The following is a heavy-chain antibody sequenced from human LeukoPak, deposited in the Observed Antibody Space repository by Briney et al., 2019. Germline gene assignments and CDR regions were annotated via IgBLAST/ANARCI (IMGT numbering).Heavy chain of an antibody. Sequence: GGSLRLSCAASGFTFSSYAMSWVRQAPGKGLEWVSAISGSGGSTYYADSVKGRFTISRDNSKNTLYLQMNSLRAEDTAVYYCAKDLSWDSSGLVDYWGQGTLVTVSS. D-gene: IGHD3-22*01. CDR2: ISGSGGST. CDR1: GFTFSSYA. CDR3: AKDLSWDSSGLVDY. J-gene: IGHJ4*02. V-gene: IGHV3-23*01.